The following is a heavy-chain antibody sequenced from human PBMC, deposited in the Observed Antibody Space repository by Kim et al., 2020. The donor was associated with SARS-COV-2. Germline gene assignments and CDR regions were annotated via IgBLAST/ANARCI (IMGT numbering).Heavy chain of an antibody. CDR1: GYTFTSYG. J-gene: IGHJ6*02. CDR2: ISAYNGNT. D-gene: IGHD2-15*01. CDR3: AREPRVVVAAPGLYGMDV. V-gene: IGHV1-18*01. Sequence: ASVKVSCKASGYTFTSYGISWVRQAPGQGLEWMGWISAYNGNTNYAQKLQGRVTMTTDTSTSTAYMELRSLRSDDTAVYYCAREPRVVVAAPGLYGMDVWGQGTTVTVSS.